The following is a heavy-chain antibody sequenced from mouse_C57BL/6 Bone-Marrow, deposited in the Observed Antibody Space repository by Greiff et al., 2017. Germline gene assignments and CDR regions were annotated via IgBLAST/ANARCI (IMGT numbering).Heavy chain of an antibody. CDR2: IYPGSGST. Sequence: VQLQQPGAELVKPGASVKMSCKASGYTFTSYWITWVKQRPGQGLEWIGDIYPGSGSTTYNEKFKSKATLTVDTSSSTAYMQLSSLTSEDSAVYYCASPLSTMVTTRGFAYWGQGTLVTVSA. V-gene: IGHV1-55*01. CDR1: GYTFTSYW. CDR3: ASPLSTMVTTRGFAY. D-gene: IGHD2-2*01. J-gene: IGHJ3*01.